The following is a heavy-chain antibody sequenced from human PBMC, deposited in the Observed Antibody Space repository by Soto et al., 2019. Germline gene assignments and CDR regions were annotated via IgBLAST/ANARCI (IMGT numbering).Heavy chain of an antibody. CDR3: ARTTGHIAPYGMDV. D-gene: IGHD3-9*01. J-gene: IGHJ6*02. Sequence: SGPTLVNPTQTLTLTCTFSGFSLNSRGVGVGWVRQPPGKALEWLAIVYWDDDKRYRPSLRSRLSIRKDTPKNQVVLTMTNMDPVDTATYYCARTTGHIAPYGMDVWGQGTTVTVSS. CDR2: VYWDDDK. V-gene: IGHV2-5*02. CDR1: GFSLNSRGVG.